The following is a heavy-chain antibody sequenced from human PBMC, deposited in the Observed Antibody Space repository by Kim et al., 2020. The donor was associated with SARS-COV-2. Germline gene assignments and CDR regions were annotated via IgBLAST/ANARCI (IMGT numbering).Heavy chain of an antibody. CDR2: LSGSGSST. Sequence: GGSLRLSCVASEFTFSSYTMNWVRQAQGKGLEWVSGLSGSGSSTYYADSVKGRFTISRDNSKNTLYLQMNSLRAEDTAVYYCAKDHHYYDPYSYYGMDVWGQGTTVTVSS. J-gene: IGHJ6*02. V-gene: IGHV3-23*01. D-gene: IGHD3-22*01. CDR1: EFTFSSYT. CDR3: AKDHHYYDPYSYYGMDV.